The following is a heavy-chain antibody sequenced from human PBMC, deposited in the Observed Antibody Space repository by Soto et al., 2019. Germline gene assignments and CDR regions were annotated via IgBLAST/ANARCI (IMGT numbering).Heavy chain of an antibody. CDR2: IYYSGST. D-gene: IGHD3-10*01. CDR1: GGSISSGDYY. V-gene: IGHV4-30-4*01. J-gene: IGHJ6*02. Sequence: NPXATLGLPCTVSGGSISSGDYYWSWIRQPPGKGLEWIGYIYYSGSTYYNPSLKSRVTISVDTSKNQFSLKLSSVTAADTAVYYCARASITMVRGVMYYYYGMDVWGQGTTVTVSS. CDR3: ARASITMVRGVMYYYYGMDV.